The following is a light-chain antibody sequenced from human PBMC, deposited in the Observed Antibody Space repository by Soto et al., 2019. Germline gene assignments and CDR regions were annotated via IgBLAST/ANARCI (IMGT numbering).Light chain of an antibody. J-gene: IGKJ3*01. CDR2: WAS. V-gene: IGKV4-1*01. CDR1: QSVLYSSNNKNY. Sequence: DIVMTQSPDSLAVSLGERATINCKSSQSVLYSSNNKNYLAWYQQKPGQPPKLLIYWASTRESGVPDRFSGSGSGTDFTLTISSLQAEDVAVYYCQQYYTLVTFGPGTKVDIK. CDR3: QQYYTLVT.